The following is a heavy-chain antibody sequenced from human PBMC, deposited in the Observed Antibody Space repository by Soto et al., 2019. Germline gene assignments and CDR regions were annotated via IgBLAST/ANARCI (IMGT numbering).Heavy chain of an antibody. J-gene: IGHJ4*02. CDR1: GFNFGDYH. V-gene: IGHV3-9*01. CDR2: ISWNSGNL. Sequence: EMQLVESGGGLVQPGRSLRLSCAASGFNFGDYHMHWVRQAPGKGLEWVSSISWNSGNLGYADSVKGRFTISRNNAKNSLYLQMNSLRREDTALYYCVKGNLFGVSVPHFDYWGQGTLGTVSS. D-gene: IGHD2-8*01. CDR3: VKGNLFGVSVPHFDY.